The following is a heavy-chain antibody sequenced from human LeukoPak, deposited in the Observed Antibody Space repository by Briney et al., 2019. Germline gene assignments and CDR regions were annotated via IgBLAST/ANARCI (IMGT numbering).Heavy chain of an antibody. CDR1: GFTFSSHG. Sequence: GGSLRLSCAASGFTFSSHGMPWVRQAPGKGLEWVAVIWYDGSKRYYADSVKGRFTISRDDSKNTLYLQMNSLRDEDTAVYYCARDPASSFDYWGQGTLVTVSS. CDR2: IWYDGSKR. V-gene: IGHV3-33*01. J-gene: IGHJ4*02. D-gene: IGHD2-15*01. CDR3: ARDPASSFDY.